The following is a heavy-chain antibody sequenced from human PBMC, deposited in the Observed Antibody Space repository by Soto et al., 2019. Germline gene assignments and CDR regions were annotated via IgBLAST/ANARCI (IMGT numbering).Heavy chain of an antibody. CDR3: ARTACSGGSCFEL. J-gene: IGHJ4*02. CDR1: GFTFSSYG. CDR2: IWYDGSNK. V-gene: IGHV3-33*01. Sequence: QVQLVESGGGVAQPGRSLRLSCAASGFTFSSYGMHWVRQAPGKGLEWVAVIWYDGSNKYYADSVKGRFTISRDNSKNTLYLQMNSLRAEDTAVYYCARTACSGGSCFELWGQGTLVTVSS. D-gene: IGHD2-15*01.